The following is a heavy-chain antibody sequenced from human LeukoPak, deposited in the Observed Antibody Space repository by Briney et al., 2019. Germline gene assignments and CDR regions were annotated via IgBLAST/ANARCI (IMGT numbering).Heavy chain of an antibody. CDR2: INPSGGST. CDR1: GHTFTSYY. V-gene: IGHV1-46*01. CDR3: ARASARLTPFDY. J-gene: IGHJ4*02. Sequence: ASVKVSCKASGHTFTSYYMHWVRQAPGQGLEWMGIINPSGGSTSYAQKFQGRVTMTRDTSTSTVYMELSSLRSEDTAVYYCARASARLTPFDYWGQGTLVTVSS.